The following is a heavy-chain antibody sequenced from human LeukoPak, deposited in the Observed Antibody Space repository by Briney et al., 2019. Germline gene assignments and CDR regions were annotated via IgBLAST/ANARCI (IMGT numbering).Heavy chain of an antibody. CDR1: GFTFSSYS. Sequence: PGGSLRLSCAASGFTFSSYSMNWVRQAPGKGLEWVSSISSSSSYIYYADPVKGRFTISRDNAKNSLYLQMNSLRAEDTAVYYCARSISAYGSGSYPVDYWGQGTLVTVSS. CDR3: ARSISAYGSGSYPVDY. V-gene: IGHV3-21*01. D-gene: IGHD3-10*01. J-gene: IGHJ4*02. CDR2: ISSSSSYI.